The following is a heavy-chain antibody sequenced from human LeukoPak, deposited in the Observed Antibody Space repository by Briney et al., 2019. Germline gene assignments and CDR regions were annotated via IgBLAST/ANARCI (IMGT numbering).Heavy chain of an antibody. V-gene: IGHV4-59*01. CDR3: ARGAGWYFY. Sequence: SETLSLSCTVSGGSMGDYYWSWLRQPQGKELEWVGYIRYSGTTRYNPSLKSRVTMSVDTSKNQFSLELTSVTAADTAVYYCARGAGWYFYWGQGILVTVSS. CDR2: IRYSGTT. J-gene: IGHJ4*02. D-gene: IGHD6-19*01. CDR1: GGSMGDYY.